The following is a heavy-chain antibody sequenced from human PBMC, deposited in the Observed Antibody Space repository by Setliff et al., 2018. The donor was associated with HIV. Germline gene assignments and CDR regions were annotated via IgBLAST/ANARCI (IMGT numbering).Heavy chain of an antibody. CDR1: GGSFSGYY. CDR2: INHSGST. CDR3: ARDQPQDYDSLTGYYTGRYFDY. V-gene: IGHV4-34*01. D-gene: IGHD3-9*01. J-gene: IGHJ4*02. Sequence: PSETLSLTCAVYGGSFSGYYWSWIRQPPGKGLEWIGEINHSGSTNYNPSLKSRVTISVDTSKNQFSLKLTSVTAADTAVYYCARDQPQDYDSLTGYYTGRYFDYWGRGTLVTSPQ.